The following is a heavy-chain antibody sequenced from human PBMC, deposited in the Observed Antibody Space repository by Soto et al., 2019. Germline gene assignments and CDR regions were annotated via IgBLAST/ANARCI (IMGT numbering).Heavy chain of an antibody. D-gene: IGHD3-3*01. Sequence: GGSLRLSCAASGFTFDDYAMHWVRQAPGKGLEWVSGISWNSGSIGYADSVKGRFTISRDNAKNSLYLQMNSLRAEDTALYYCAKDKLRFLEWSYFDYWGQGTLVTVSS. CDR2: ISWNSGSI. CDR3: AKDKLRFLEWSYFDY. V-gene: IGHV3-9*01. J-gene: IGHJ4*02. CDR1: GFTFDDYA.